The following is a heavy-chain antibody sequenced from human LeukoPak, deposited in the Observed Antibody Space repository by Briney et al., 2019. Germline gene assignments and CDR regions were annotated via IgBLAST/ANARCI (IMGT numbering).Heavy chain of an antibody. V-gene: IGHV1-69*04. Sequence: ASVKVSCKASGGTFSSYPISWVRQAPGQGLEWMGRIIPIRGIANYAQKFQGRVTITADKSTSTAYMELSSLRSEDTAVYYCARDLLSAGATLGLGYWGQGTLVTVSS. CDR2: IIPIRGIA. CDR1: GGTFSSYP. J-gene: IGHJ4*02. CDR3: ARDLLSAGATLGLGY. D-gene: IGHD1-26*01.